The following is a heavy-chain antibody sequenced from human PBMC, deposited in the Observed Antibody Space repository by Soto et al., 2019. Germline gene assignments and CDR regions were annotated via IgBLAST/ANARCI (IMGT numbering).Heavy chain of an antibody. CDR3: ARGDPLLWFGEKVYYGMDV. CDR1: GGSISSYY. Sequence: QVQLQESGPGLVKPSETLSLTCTVSGGSISSYYWSWIRQPPGKGLEWIGYIYYSGSTNYNPSLKRRVTKSGDTSKNQFSLELSSVTAADTAVYYCARGDPLLWFGEKVYYGMDVWGQGTTVTVSS. J-gene: IGHJ6*02. CDR2: IYYSGST. V-gene: IGHV4-59*01. D-gene: IGHD3-10*01.